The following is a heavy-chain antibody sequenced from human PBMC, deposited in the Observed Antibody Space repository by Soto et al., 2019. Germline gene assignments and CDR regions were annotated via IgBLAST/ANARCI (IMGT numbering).Heavy chain of an antibody. CDR3: ARDEGGSSWYRLDALDI. CDR2: ISSSGNTI. CDR1: GFTFSDYY. Sequence: PGGSLRLSCAASGFTFSDYYMSWIRQAPGKGLEWVSYISSSGNTIYYADSVKGRFTISRDNAKNSLYLQMNSLRAEDTAVYYCARDEGGSSWYRLDALDIWGQGTMVTVSS. V-gene: IGHV3-11*01. D-gene: IGHD6-13*01. J-gene: IGHJ3*02.